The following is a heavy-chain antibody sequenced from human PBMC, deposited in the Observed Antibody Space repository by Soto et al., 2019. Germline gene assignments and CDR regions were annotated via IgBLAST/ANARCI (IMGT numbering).Heavy chain of an antibody. J-gene: IGHJ2*01. Sequence: QMQLQESGPGLVKPSGTLSLTCGVSGGSISSSKWWTWVRQPPGKGPEWIGEIYHSGSTNYNPSLTSRVTISLDKSNNQFSLTLTPVTAADTAVYYCASQDYSSSTDAAFLVTGDFDLWGRGILVTVSS. V-gene: IGHV4-4*02. CDR3: ASQDYSSSTDAAFLVTGDFDL. D-gene: IGHD6-6*01. CDR1: GGSISSSKW. CDR2: IYHSGST.